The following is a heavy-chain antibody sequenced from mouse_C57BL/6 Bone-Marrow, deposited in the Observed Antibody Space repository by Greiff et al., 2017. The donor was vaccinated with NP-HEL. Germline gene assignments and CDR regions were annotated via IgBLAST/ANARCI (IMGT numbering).Heavy chain of an antibody. CDR3: ARGGLLRYFDV. Sequence: QVQLKESGPELVKPGASVKISCKASGYSFTSYYIHWVKQRPGQGLEWIGWIYPGSGNTKYNEKFKGKATLTADTSSSTAYMQLSSLTSEDSAVYYCARGGLLRYFDVWGTGTTVTVSS. V-gene: IGHV1-66*01. J-gene: IGHJ1*03. D-gene: IGHD2-3*01. CDR1: GYSFTSYY. CDR2: IYPGSGNT.